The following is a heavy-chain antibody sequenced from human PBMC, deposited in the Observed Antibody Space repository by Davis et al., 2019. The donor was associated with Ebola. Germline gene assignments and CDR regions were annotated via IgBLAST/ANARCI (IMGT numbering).Heavy chain of an antibody. CDR1: GFTFSSYA. Sequence: GESLKISCAASGFTFSSYAMSWVRQAPGKGLEWVSAISGSGGSTYYADSVKGRFTISRDNSKNTLYLQMNSLRAEDTAVYYCANSLEWLLYFDYWGQGTLVTVSS. CDR2: ISGSGGST. V-gene: IGHV3-23*01. CDR3: ANSLEWLLYFDY. J-gene: IGHJ4*02. D-gene: IGHD3-3*01.